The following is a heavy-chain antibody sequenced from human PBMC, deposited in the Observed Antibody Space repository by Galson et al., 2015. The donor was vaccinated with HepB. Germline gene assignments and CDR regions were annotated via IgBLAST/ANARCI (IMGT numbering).Heavy chain of an antibody. D-gene: IGHD3-16*01. Sequence: LSLTCTVSGGSISSYYWSWIRQPPGKGLEWIGYIYYSGSTNYNPSLKSRVTISVDTSKNQFSLKLSSVTAADTAVYYCARDRFGYGWYYDYWGQGTLVTVSS. CDR2: IYYSGST. CDR1: GGSISSYY. CDR3: ARDRFGYGWYYDY. J-gene: IGHJ4*02. V-gene: IGHV4-59*01.